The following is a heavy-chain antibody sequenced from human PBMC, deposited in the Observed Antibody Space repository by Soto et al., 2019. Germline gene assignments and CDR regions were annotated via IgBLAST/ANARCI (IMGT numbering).Heavy chain of an antibody. V-gene: IGHV1-69*01. CDR1: GGTFSNFG. CDR3: ARDTSDGVVAATGLEY. CDR2: IIPVFGRA. Sequence: QVQLVQSGAEVKKPGSSVKVSCKASGGTFSNFGMSWVRQAPGQGLEWMGVIIPVFGRANYARTFQGRVTITADESTSTVYMELRRLRSEYTAVYFCARDTSDGVVAATGLEYWGQGTLVTVSS. J-gene: IGHJ4*02. D-gene: IGHD2-15*01.